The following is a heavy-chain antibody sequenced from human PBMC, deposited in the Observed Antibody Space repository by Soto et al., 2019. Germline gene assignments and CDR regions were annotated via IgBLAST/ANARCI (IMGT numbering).Heavy chain of an antibody. Sequence: QVQLQESGPGLVKPSGTLSLTCAVSGGSISTSNWWAWVRQSPGKGLEWLGEVYHSGDTNYNPSLKSRVTVSVDYPENQFSLKLTSVTAADTAVYFCARSRYFDWLPLDSWGQGTLVTVSS. J-gene: IGHJ4*02. CDR3: ARSRYFDWLPLDS. V-gene: IGHV4-4*02. CDR2: VYHSGDT. D-gene: IGHD3-9*01. CDR1: GGSISTSNW.